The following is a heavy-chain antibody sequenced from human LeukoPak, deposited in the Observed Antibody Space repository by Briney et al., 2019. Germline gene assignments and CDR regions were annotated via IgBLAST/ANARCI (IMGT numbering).Heavy chain of an antibody. CDR3: ARVKVCSGGSCWGDYYYYYGMDV. Sequence: SETLSLTCAVYGGSFSGYYWSWIRQPPGKGLEWIGEINHSGSTNYNPSLKSRVTISVDTSKNQFSLKLSSVTAADTAVYYCARVKVCSGGSCWGDYYYYYGMDVWGQGTTVTVSS. V-gene: IGHV4-34*01. CDR1: GGSFSGYY. CDR2: INHSGST. D-gene: IGHD2-15*01. J-gene: IGHJ6*02.